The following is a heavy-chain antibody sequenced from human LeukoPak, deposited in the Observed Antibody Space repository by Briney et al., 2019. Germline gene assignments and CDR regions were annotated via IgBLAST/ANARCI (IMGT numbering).Heavy chain of an antibody. CDR2: ISYDGSNK. Sequence: GRSLRLSCAASGFTFSSYAMHWVRQAPGKGLEWVAVISYDGSNKYYTDSVKGRFTISRDNSMNTLYLQMNSLRAEDTAVYYCARDITDNTDGGDCFFYWGQGTLVTVSS. D-gene: IGHD2-21*02. J-gene: IGHJ4*02. V-gene: IGHV3-30-3*01. CDR1: GFTFSSYA. CDR3: ARDITDNTDGGDCFFY.